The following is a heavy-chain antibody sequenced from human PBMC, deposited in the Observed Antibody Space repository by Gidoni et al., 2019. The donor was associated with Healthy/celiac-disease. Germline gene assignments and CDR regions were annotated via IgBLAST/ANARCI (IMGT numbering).Heavy chain of an antibody. CDR3: ARGDSSSLGYFQH. CDR2: ISSSGSTI. CDR1: GVTFSDYY. V-gene: IGHV3-11*01. Sequence: VQLVESGGGLDKHGGSLRLSGAASGVTFSDYYMSWIRQAPGKGLECFSYISSSGSTIYYADSVKGRFTISRYNAKNSLYLQMNSLRAEDTAVYYCARGDSSSLGYFQHWGQGTLVTVSS. D-gene: IGHD6-13*01. J-gene: IGHJ1*01.